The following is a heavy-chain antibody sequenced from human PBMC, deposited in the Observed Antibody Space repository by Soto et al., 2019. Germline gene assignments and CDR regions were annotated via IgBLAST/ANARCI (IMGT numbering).Heavy chain of an antibody. Sequence: SETLSLTCAVYGGSFSGYYWTWIRQPPGTGLEWIGEINHSGSTNYNPSLKSRVTISVDTSKNQFSLKLTSVTAADTAVYYCARDKITGLFDLWGRGTLVTVSS. J-gene: IGHJ2*01. D-gene: IGHD2-8*02. CDR3: ARDKITGLFDL. CDR1: GGSFSGYY. CDR2: INHSGST. V-gene: IGHV4-34*01.